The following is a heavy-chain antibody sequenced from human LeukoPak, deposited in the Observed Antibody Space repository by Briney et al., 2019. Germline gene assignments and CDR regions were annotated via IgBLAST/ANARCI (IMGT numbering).Heavy chain of an antibody. Sequence: GGSLRLSCAASGFTFSSYAMHWVRQAPGKGLEWVVVISYDGSNKYYAGSVKGRFTISRDNSKNTLYLQMNSLRVEDTAVYYCARDGGYAFDIWGQGTMVTVSA. D-gene: IGHD2-15*01. J-gene: IGHJ3*02. CDR2: ISYDGSNK. CDR1: GFTFSSYA. V-gene: IGHV3-30-3*01. CDR3: ARDGGYAFDI.